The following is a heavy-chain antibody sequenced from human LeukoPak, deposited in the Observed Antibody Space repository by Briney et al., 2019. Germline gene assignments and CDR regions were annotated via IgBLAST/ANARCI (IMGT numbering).Heavy chain of an antibody. CDR1: GFTFSSYG. J-gene: IGHJ4*02. Sequence: GGSLRLSCAASGFTFSSYGMHWVRQAPGKGLEWVAVISYDGSNKDYGDSVKGRFTISRDNSKNTLYLQMNSLRDEDTAVYYCAKDHSSSWYYFDYWGQGTLVTVTS. CDR3: AKDHSSSWYYFDY. D-gene: IGHD6-13*01. V-gene: IGHV3-30*18. CDR2: ISYDGSNK.